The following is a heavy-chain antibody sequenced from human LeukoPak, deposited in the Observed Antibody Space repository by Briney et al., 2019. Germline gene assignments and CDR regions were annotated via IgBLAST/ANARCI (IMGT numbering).Heavy chain of an antibody. V-gene: IGHV4-34*01. Sequence: SETLSLTCAVYGGSFSGYYWSWIRQPPGKGLEWIGEINHSGSTNYNPSLESRVTISVDTSKNQFSLKLSSVTAADTAVYYCARILLLWFGEPSRVLDPWGQGTLVTVSS. CDR3: ARILLLWFGEPSRVLDP. J-gene: IGHJ5*02. CDR2: INHSGST. D-gene: IGHD3-10*01. CDR1: GGSFSGYY.